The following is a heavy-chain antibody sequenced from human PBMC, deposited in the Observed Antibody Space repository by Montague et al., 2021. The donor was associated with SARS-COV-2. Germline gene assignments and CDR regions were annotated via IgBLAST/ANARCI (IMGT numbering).Heavy chain of an antibody. V-gene: IGHV2-70*11. CDR1: GFSLTTDGMC. J-gene: IGHJ5*02. CDR2: IDWDDDK. CDR3: ARNGVEFRGSEKYYSGNWRDP. D-gene: IGHD3-10*01. Sequence: PALVTPTQTLALTCTFSGFSLTTDGMCVSWIRQPPGKALEWLARIDWDDDKYYSTSLKTRLTISKDTSKNQVVLTMTNMNPADTATYYCARNGVEFRGSEKYYSGNWRDPWGQGTLGTVPS.